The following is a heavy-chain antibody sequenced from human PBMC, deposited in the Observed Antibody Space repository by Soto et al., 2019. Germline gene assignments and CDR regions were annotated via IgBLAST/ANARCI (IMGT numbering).Heavy chain of an antibody. CDR2: IDPSDSYT. J-gene: IGHJ4*02. Sequence: PGESLKISCKGSGYSFTSYWISWVRQMPGKGLEWMGRIDPSDSYTNYSPSFQGHITISADKSISTAYLQWSSLKASDTAMYYCARQKHNVDTVDFDYWGQGTLVTVSS. CDR1: GYSFTSYW. V-gene: IGHV5-10-1*01. CDR3: ARQKHNVDTVDFDY. D-gene: IGHD5-18*01.